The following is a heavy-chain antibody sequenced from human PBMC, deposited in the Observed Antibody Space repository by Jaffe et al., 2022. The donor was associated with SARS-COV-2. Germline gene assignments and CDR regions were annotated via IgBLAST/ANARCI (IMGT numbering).Heavy chain of an antibody. V-gene: IGHV3-53*01. CDR1: GFTVSSNY. Sequence: EVQLVESGGGLIQPGGSLRLSCAASGFTVSSNYMSWVRQAPGKGLEWVSVIYSGGSTYYADSVKGRFTISRDNSKNTLYLQMNSLRAEDTAVYYCARVIVDTASYYYYGMDVWGQGTTVTVSS. CDR3: ARVIVDTASYYYYGMDV. J-gene: IGHJ6*02. D-gene: IGHD5-18*01. CDR2: IYSGGST.